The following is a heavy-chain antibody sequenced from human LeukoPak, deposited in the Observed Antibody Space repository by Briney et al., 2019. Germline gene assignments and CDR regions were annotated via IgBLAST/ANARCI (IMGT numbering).Heavy chain of an antibody. J-gene: IGHJ4*02. Sequence: GGSLSLSCAASGFTFSSYAMHWVRQAPGKGLEWVAVISYDGSNKYYADSVKGRFTISRDNSKNTLYLQMNSLRAEDTAVYYCARDSAIAAAGGYFDYWGQGTLVTVSS. V-gene: IGHV3-30-3*01. CDR3: ARDSAIAAAGGYFDY. D-gene: IGHD6-13*01. CDR1: GFTFSSYA. CDR2: ISYDGSNK.